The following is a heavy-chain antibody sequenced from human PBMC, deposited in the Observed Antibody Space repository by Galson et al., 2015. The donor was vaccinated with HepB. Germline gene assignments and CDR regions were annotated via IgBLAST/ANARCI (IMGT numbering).Heavy chain of an antibody. V-gene: IGHV3-11*06. Sequence: SLRLSCAASGFSFSDYYMSWIRQAPGKGLEWISYISSYSSYTNYADSVKGRFTISRDNAKNSLSLQMNSLRDEDTAVYYCTREYYYGSGNPSNSYFDYWGQGTLVTVSS. CDR3: TREYYYGSGNPSNSYFDY. D-gene: IGHD3-10*01. J-gene: IGHJ4*02. CDR1: GFSFSDYY. CDR2: ISSYSSYT.